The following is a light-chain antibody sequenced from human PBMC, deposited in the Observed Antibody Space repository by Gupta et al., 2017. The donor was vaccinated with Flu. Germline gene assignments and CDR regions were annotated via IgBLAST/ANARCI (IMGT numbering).Light chain of an antibody. V-gene: IGLV1-47*01. CDR1: SSNIGSNY. CDR2: RNN. J-gene: IGLJ3*02. Sequence: QSVLTQPPSASGTPGQRVTISCSGSSSNIGSNYVYWYQQLPGTAPKLLIYRNNRRPSGVPDRFSGSKSGTSASLAISGLRSEDEADYYCAAWDDSLSFWVFGGGTKLTV. CDR3: AAWDDSLSFWV.